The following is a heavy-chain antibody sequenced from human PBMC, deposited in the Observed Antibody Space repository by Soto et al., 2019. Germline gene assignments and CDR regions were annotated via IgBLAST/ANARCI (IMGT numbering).Heavy chain of an antibody. Sequence: PSETLSLTCTVSGGSLSSYYWSWIRQPPGKGLEWIGYIYYSGSTNYNPSLKSRVTISVDTSKNQFSLKLSSVTAADTAVYYCARHQLTGYYSGYYYMDVWGKGTTVTVSS. CDR2: IYYSGST. J-gene: IGHJ6*03. V-gene: IGHV4-59*08. CDR1: GGSLSSYY. D-gene: IGHD3-9*01. CDR3: ARHQLTGYYSGYYYMDV.